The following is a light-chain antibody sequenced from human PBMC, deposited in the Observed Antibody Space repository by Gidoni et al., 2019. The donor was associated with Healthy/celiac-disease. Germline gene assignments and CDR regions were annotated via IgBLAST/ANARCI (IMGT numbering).Light chain of an antibody. V-gene: IGLV1-44*01. J-gene: IGLJ3*02. CDR3: AAWDDSLNGLV. Sequence: QSVLTQPPSASGTPGQRVTITCSGSSSNIGSNTVNWYQQLPGTAPKLLIYSNNQRHSGVPDRFSGSKSGTSASLAISGLQSEDEADYYWAAWDDSLNGLVFGGGTKLTVL. CDR2: SNN. CDR1: SSNIGSNT.